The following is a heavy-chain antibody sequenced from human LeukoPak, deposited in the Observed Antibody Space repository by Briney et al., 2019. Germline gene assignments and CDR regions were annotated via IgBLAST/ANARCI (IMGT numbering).Heavy chain of an antibody. Sequence: SETLSLTCTVSGGSISSYYWSWIRQPPGKGLEWIGYIYYSGSTNYNPSLKSRVTISVDTSKNQFSLKLSSVTAADTAVYYCARAARSSGWPQDFDYWGQGTLVTVSS. V-gene: IGHV4-59*01. CDR2: IYYSGST. D-gene: IGHD6-19*01. CDR1: GGSISSYY. CDR3: ARAARSSGWPQDFDY. J-gene: IGHJ4*02.